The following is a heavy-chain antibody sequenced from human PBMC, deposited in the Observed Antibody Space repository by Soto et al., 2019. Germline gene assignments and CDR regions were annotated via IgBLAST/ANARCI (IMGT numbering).Heavy chain of an antibody. Sequence: QVQLVESGGGVVQPGRSLRLSCAASGFTFSSYGMHWVRQAPGKGLEWVAAISYDGSNKYYADSVKGRFTISRDNSKNTLYLQMNSLRAEDTAVYYCAKDTVDTANLSSGYGMDVWGQGTTVTVSS. CDR3: AKDTVDTANLSSGYGMDV. CDR2: ISYDGSNK. D-gene: IGHD5-18*01. J-gene: IGHJ6*02. V-gene: IGHV3-30*18. CDR1: GFTFSSYG.